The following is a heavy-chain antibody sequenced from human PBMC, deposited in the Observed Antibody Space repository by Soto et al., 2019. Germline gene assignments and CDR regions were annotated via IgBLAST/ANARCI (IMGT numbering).Heavy chain of an antibody. J-gene: IGHJ4*02. CDR2: ISGYNGNT. CDR1: GYSFTSYG. Sequence: QVQLVQSGAEVKKPGASVKVSCKASGYSFTSYGISWVRQAPGQGLEWMGWISGYNGNTNYAQKLQGRVTMTTDTSPKTAYMELRSLRSDDTAVYYCARDPYFYDSSGYFPLDIWGQGTLVTVSS. CDR3: ARDPYFYDSSGYFPLDI. V-gene: IGHV1-18*01. D-gene: IGHD3-22*01.